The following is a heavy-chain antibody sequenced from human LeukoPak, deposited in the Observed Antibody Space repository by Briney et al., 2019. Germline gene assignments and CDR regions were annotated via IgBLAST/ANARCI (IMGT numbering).Heavy chain of an antibody. V-gene: IGHV3-30*18. J-gene: IGHJ4*02. Sequence: GGSLRLSCAASGFTFSSYAMHWVRQAPGKGLEWVALISYDGSNKYYADSVKGRFTISRDNSKNTLYLQMNSLRAEDTAVYYCAKVGLTVTTILDYFDYWGQGTLVTVSS. CDR2: ISYDGSNK. D-gene: IGHD4-11*01. CDR3: AKVGLTVTTILDYFDY. CDR1: GFTFSSYA.